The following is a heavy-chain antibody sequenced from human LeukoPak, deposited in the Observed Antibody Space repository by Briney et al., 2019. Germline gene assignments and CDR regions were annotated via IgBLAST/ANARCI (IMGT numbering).Heavy chain of an antibody. CDR3: ARLVAAPGNFDY. J-gene: IGHJ4*02. Sequence: SQTLSLTCAVSGGSISSGGYSWSWIRPPPGKGLEWIGYIYHSGSTYYNPSLKSRVTISVDRSKNQFSLKLSSVTAADTAVYYCARLVAAPGNFDYWGQGTLVTVSS. D-gene: IGHD6-13*01. V-gene: IGHV4-30-2*01. CDR2: IYHSGST. CDR1: GGSISSGGYS.